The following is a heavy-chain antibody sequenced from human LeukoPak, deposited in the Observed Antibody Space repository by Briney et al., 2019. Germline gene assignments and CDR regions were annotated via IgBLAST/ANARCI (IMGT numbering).Heavy chain of an antibody. CDR1: GGSISSGSYY. V-gene: IGHV4-61*02. CDR3: ASCISGSYYERSDAFDI. D-gene: IGHD1-26*01. CDR2: IYTSGST. Sequence: SQTLSLTCTVSGGSISSGSYYWSWIRQPAGKGLEWIGRIYTSGSTNYNPSLKSRVTISVDTSKNQFSLKLSSVTAADTAVYYCASCISGSYYERSDAFDIWGQGTMVTVSS. J-gene: IGHJ3*02.